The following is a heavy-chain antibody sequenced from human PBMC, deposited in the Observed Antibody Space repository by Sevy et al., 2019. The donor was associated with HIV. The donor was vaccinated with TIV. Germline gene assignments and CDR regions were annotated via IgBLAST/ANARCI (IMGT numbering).Heavy chain of an antibody. J-gene: IGHJ4*02. V-gene: IGHV3-30*18. D-gene: IGHD3-3*01. CDR2: ISYDGSNK. CDR1: GFTFSSYG. Sequence: GGSLRLSCAASGFTFSSYGMHWVRQAPGKGLEWVAVISYDGSNKYYADSVKGRFTISRDNSKNTLYLQMNSLRAEDTAVYYCANDANENVLRFLEWLPPAYFDYWGQGTLVTVSS. CDR3: ANDANENVLRFLEWLPPAYFDY.